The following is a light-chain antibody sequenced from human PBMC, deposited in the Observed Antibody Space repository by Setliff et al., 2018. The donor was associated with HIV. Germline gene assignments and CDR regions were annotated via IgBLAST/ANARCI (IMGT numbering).Light chain of an antibody. CDR1: SGDIGAYDY. V-gene: IGLV2-14*01. CDR2: EVS. Sequence: QSALSQPASVSGSPGQSITISCTGTSGDIGAYDYVSWYQQYPHNAPKLMIYEVSLRPSGVSNRFSGSKSGNTASLTISGLQVEDEAHYYCSSYTANSRVVFGGGTKVTVL. CDR3: SSYTANSRVV. J-gene: IGLJ3*02.